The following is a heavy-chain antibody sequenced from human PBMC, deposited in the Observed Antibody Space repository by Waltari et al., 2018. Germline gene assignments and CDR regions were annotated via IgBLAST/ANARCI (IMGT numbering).Heavy chain of an antibody. V-gene: IGHV5-51*01. CDR1: GYSFYKFW. J-gene: IGHJ4*02. CDR3: ARLGTPHPSHPDFHD. D-gene: IGHD3-10*01. CDR2: FYHGNSPT. Sequence: EVKMVQSGAEVKKPGESLKISCKASGYSFYKFWIGWVRQVPGRGLETVGVFYHGNSPTTYSPSFQGHVTITSDRSITTAFLQWNSLRASDTAIYYCARLGTPHPSHPDFHDWGQGTLVTVSS.